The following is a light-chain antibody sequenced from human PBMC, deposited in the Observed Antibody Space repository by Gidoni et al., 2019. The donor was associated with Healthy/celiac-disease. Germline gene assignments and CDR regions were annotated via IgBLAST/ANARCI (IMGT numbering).Light chain of an antibody. Sequence: DIVLTQSPGTLSLPPGERATLSYRASQSVSSSYLAWYQQKPGQAPRLLIYGASSRATGIPDRFSGSGSGTDFTLTISRLEPEDFAVYYCQQYGSSLFTFGQGTRLEIK. J-gene: IGKJ5*01. CDR1: QSVSSSY. V-gene: IGKV3-20*01. CDR3: QQYGSSLFT. CDR2: GAS.